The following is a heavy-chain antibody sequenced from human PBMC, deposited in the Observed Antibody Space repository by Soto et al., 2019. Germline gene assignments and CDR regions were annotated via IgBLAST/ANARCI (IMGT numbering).Heavy chain of an antibody. CDR1: GGTFSTSA. J-gene: IGHJ6*02. CDR3: AREKDRQLLGGTYYYILDL. V-gene: IGHV1-69*12. D-gene: IGHD3-3*02. CDR2: IMPVFATP. Sequence: QVQLMQSGAEVKKPGSSEKVSCKASGGTFSTSAISCVRQAPGEGLEWVGGIMPVFATPDYAQKFQGRVTISADESTTTAYLELTSLTTDDTAVYYCAREKDRQLLGGTYYYILDLWGQAAAITVSS.